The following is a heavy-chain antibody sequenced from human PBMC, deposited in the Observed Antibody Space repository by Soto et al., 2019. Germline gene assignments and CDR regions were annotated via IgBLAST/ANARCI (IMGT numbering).Heavy chain of an antibody. CDR3: ARVQYFEWHFDL. J-gene: IGHJ2*01. CDR2: ISDSSRTI. V-gene: IGHV3-11*01. D-gene: IGHD3-3*01. Sequence: QVQLVDSGGGLVKPGGSLRLICAASGFSFSDFYMTWIRQAPGKGLEWVSYISDSSRTISYADSVKGRFTISRDNAKNSLYLQMNSLRAEDTAVYYCARVQYFEWHFDLWGRGTLVTVSS. CDR1: GFSFSDFY.